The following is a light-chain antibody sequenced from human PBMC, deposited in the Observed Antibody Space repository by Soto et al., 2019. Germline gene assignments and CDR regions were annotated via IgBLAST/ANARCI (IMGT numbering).Light chain of an antibody. J-gene: IGKJ5*01. CDR1: QSISSW. V-gene: IGKV1-5*01. CDR2: DAS. CDR3: QQYNSYPIT. Sequence: DIQMTQSPSTPSASVGDRVTITCLASQSISSWLAWYQQKPGKAPKLLMYDASSLESGVPSRFRGSGSGTEFTLSISSLQPDDFETYYCQQYNSYPITFGQGTRLENK.